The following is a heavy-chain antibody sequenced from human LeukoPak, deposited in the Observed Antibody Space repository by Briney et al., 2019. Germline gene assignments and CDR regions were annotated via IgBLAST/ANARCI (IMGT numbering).Heavy chain of an antibody. CDR2: IYYSGST. V-gene: IGHV4-39*01. J-gene: IGHJ2*01. D-gene: IGHD1/OR15-1a*01. CDR1: GGSISSSSYY. CDR3: ARPLTGTNWYFDL. Sequence: SETLSLTCTVSGGSISSSSYYWGWIRQPPGKGLEWIGRIYYSGSTYYNPSLKSRVTISVDTSKNQFSLKLSSVTAADTAVYYCARPLTGTNWYFDLWGRGTLVTVSS.